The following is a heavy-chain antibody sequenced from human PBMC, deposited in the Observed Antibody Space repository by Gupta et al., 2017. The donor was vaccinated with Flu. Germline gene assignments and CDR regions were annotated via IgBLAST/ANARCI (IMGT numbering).Heavy chain of an antibody. V-gene: IGHV4-59*01. J-gene: IGHJ6*02. D-gene: IGHD3-16*01. Sequence: QVQLQESGPGLVKPSETLSLTCTVSGGSISSYYWSWIRQPPGKGLEWIGYIYYSGSTNYNPSLMSRVTISVDTSKNQFSLKLSSVTAADTAVYYCARVPGDPYYYYGMDVWGQGTTVTVSS. CDR3: ARVPGDPYYYYGMDV. CDR2: IYYSGST. CDR1: GGSISSYY.